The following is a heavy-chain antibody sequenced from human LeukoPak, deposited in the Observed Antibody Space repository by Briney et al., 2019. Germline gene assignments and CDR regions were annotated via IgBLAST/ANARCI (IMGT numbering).Heavy chain of an antibody. CDR1: GFTFDDYT. Sequence: GGSLRLSCAASGFTFDDYTMDWVRQAPGKGLEWVSLISWDGGSTYYADSVKGRFTISRDNSKNSLYLQMNSLRTEDTALYYCAKEPVEIATNGGFDYWGQGTLVTVSS. D-gene: IGHD5-24*01. V-gene: IGHV3-43*01. CDR2: ISWDGGST. CDR3: AKEPVEIATNGGFDY. J-gene: IGHJ4*02.